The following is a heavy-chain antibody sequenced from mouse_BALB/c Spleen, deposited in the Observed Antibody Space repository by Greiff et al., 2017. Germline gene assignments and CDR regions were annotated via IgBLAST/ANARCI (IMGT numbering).Heavy chain of an antibody. J-gene: IGHJ2*01. V-gene: IGHV1-9*01. CDR2: ILPGSGST. CDR1: GYTFSSYW. CDR3: AAMGFYYGSSH. Sequence: VQLVESGAELMKPGASVKISCKATGYTFSSYWIEWVKQRPGHGLEWIGEILPGSGSTNYNEKFKGKATFTADTSSNTAYMQLSSLTSEDSAVYYCAAMGFYYGSSHWGQGTTLTVSS. D-gene: IGHD1-1*01.